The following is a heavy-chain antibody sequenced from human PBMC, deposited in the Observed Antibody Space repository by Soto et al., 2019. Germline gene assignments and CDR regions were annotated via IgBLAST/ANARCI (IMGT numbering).Heavy chain of an antibody. CDR3: AREIGGIEN. J-gene: IGHJ4*02. V-gene: IGHV3-74*01. Sequence: EVQLVESGGGLVQPGGSLRLSCAVSGFISSTYRMYWVRQDPGKGLVWVSRIHREGSRTDYADSVKGRFTISRDSAKNTVYLQMINLRAEDTAVYYCAREIGGIENWCQGILVTVSS. D-gene: IGHD3-10*01. CDR2: IHREGSRT. CDR1: GFISSTYR.